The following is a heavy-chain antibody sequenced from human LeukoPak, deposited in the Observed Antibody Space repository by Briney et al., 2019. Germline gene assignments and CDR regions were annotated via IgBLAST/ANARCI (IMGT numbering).Heavy chain of an antibody. CDR3: ARVYLERLTAGYFDH. CDR2: IGYDGSKM. D-gene: IGHD2-8*01. CDR1: GFTFSSYG. Sequence: GGSLRLSCAASGFTFSSYGMHWVRQAPGKGLEWVAFIGYDGSKMYYVDSVKGRFTISRDDSKNMVYLDMNSLRDDDSAAYFCARVYLERLTAGYFDHWGQGTQVTVSP. J-gene: IGHJ4*02. V-gene: IGHV3-30*02.